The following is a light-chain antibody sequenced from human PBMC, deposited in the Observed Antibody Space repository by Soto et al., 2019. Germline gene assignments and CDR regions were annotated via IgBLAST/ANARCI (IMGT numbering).Light chain of an antibody. Sequence: EIVLTQSPGTLSFSPGERSTVSGGSSQRVDDSHLAWYQLRPGQAPRLLIYGASTRATGIPDRFSGSGSGTDFSLTIRGLKPEDFAVYYCQQYRMSPNTFGQGTRLEI. J-gene: IGKJ5*01. CDR3: QQYRMSPNT. CDR2: GAS. CDR1: QRVDDSH. V-gene: IGKV3-20*01.